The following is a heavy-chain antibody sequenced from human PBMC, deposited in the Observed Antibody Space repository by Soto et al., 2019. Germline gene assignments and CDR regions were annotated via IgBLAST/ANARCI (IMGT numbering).Heavy chain of an antibody. CDR1: GGSISSYY. V-gene: IGHV4-59*01. D-gene: IGHD3-3*01. Sequence: QVQLQESGPGLVKPSETLSLTCTVSGGSISSYYWSWIRQPPGKGLEWIGYIYYSGSTNYNPSLKSRATISVDTSKNQFSLKLSSVTAADTAVYYCARAQTPYYDFWSGYSTNYYYGMDVWGQGTTVTVSS. CDR2: IYYSGST. J-gene: IGHJ6*02. CDR3: ARAQTPYYDFWSGYSTNYYYGMDV.